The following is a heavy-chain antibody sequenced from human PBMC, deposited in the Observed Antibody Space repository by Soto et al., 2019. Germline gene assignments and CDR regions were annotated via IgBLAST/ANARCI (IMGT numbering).Heavy chain of an antibody. CDR3: AKVGGDSRGYYYDAFDI. CDR2: ISGSGGST. V-gene: IGHV3-23*01. Sequence: GGSLRLSCAASGFTFSSSAMSWVRQDPGKGLEWVSAISGSGGSTYYADSVKGRFTISRDNSKNTLYLQMNSLRAEDTAVYYCAKVGGDSRGYYYDAFDIWGQGTMVTVSS. J-gene: IGHJ3*02. CDR1: GFTFSSSA. D-gene: IGHD3-22*01.